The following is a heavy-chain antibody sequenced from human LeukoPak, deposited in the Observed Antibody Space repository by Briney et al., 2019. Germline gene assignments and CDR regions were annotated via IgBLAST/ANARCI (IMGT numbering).Heavy chain of an antibody. V-gene: IGHV3-23*01. D-gene: IGHD6-13*01. CDR2: ISGSGGST. CDR1: GYTFSSYA. Sequence: PGGSLRLSCAASGYTFSSYAMSWVRQAPGKGLEWVSAISGSGGSTYYADSVKGRFTISRDNSKNTLYLQMNSLRAEDTAVYYCAKGRMGSSSWYLSDYWGQGTLVTVSS. J-gene: IGHJ4*02. CDR3: AKGRMGSSSWYLSDY.